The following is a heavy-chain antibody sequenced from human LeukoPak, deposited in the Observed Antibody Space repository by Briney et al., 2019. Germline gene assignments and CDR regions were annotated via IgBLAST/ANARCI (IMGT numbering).Heavy chain of an antibody. CDR3: ARDAGNSGYGCDL. D-gene: IGHD5-12*01. V-gene: IGHV3-48*01. CDR1: GFIFIQYR. CDR2: IRSTGDT. Sequence: GGSLRLSFAAPGFIFIQYRINWVRQEPGRGLGWVSHIRSTGDTFYADSVKGRSTTSRDNARNSLYLQMNSLRAEDTAMYYCARDAGNSGYGCDLWGQGTLVTVSS. J-gene: IGHJ5*02.